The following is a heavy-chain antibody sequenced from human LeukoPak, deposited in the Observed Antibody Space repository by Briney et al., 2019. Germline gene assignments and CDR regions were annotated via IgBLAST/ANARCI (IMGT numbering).Heavy chain of an antibody. CDR1: GFTFSSYW. J-gene: IGHJ4*02. CDR3: ARDLGRYSYGHRTDY. Sequence: PGGSLRLSCAASGFTFSSYWMSWVRQAPGKGLEWVANIKQDGSEKYYVDSVKGRFTISRDNAKNSLYLQMNSLRAEDTAVYYCARDLGRYSYGHRTDYWGQGTLVTVSS. D-gene: IGHD5-18*01. V-gene: IGHV3-7*01. CDR2: IKQDGSEK.